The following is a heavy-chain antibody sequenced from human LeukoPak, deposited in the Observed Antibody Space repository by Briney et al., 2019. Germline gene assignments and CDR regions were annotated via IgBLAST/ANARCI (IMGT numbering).Heavy chain of an antibody. V-gene: IGHV3-21*01. CDR1: GFTFSTYN. Sequence: GGSLRLSCAASGFTFSTYNMNWVRQAPGKGLEWVSSISSSSNYVYYADSVKGRFTISRDNTKNSLYLQMNSLRAEDTDVYYCARDVGASAPDAFDIWDQGTMVTVSS. CDR2: ISSSSNYV. D-gene: IGHD1-26*01. CDR3: ARDVGASAPDAFDI. J-gene: IGHJ3*02.